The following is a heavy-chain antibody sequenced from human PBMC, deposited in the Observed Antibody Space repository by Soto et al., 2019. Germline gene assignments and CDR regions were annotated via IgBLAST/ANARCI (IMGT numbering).Heavy chain of an antibody. Sequence: PGESLKISCKGSGYSFTSYWIGWVRQMPGKGLEWMGIIYPGDSDTRYSPSFQGQVTISADKSISTAYLQWSSLKASDTAMYYCARHVSTGYYNFYYGMDVWGQGTTVTVSS. D-gene: IGHD3-9*01. J-gene: IGHJ6*02. CDR1: GYSFTSYW. CDR2: IYPGDSDT. V-gene: IGHV5-51*01. CDR3: ARHVSTGYYNFYYGMDV.